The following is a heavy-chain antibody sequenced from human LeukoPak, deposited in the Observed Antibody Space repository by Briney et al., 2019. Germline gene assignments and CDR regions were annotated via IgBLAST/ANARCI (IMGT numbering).Heavy chain of an antibody. D-gene: IGHD3-3*02. V-gene: IGHV3-23*01. CDR2: ISSSGGAT. Sequence: SGGSLRLSCAASGFTFSSFAMSWVRRAPGKGLDWVSSISSSGGATYYADSVKGRFSISRDNSANTLYLQINSLRAEDTAVFYCAAFSHKGVWGQGTTVTVS. CDR1: GFTFSSFA. J-gene: IGHJ6*02. CDR3: AAFSHKGV.